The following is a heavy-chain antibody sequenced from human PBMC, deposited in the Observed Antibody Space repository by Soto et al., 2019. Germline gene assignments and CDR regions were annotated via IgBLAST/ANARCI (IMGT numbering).Heavy chain of an antibody. Sequence: QVQLQQWGAGLLKPSETLSLTCAVYGGSFSGYYWSWIRQPPGKGLEWIGEINHSGSTNYNPSLKSRVTISVDTSKNQFSLKLSSVTAADTAVYYCARGTLAYYYGSGSYYNDDYWGQGTLVTVSS. CDR3: ARGTLAYYYGSGSYYNDDY. J-gene: IGHJ4*02. CDR1: GGSFSGYY. CDR2: INHSGST. D-gene: IGHD3-10*01. V-gene: IGHV4-34*01.